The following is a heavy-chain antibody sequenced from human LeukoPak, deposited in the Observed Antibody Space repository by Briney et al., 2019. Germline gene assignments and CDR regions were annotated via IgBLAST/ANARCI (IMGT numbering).Heavy chain of an antibody. CDR2: ISAYNGNT. CDR3: ARAYLAGDGLLDAFDI. D-gene: IGHD3-10*01. V-gene: IGHV1-18*01. CDR1: GYTFTSYG. J-gene: IGHJ3*02. Sequence: GASVKVSCKASGYTFTSYGISWVRQAPGQGLEWMGWISAYNGNTNYAQKLQGRVTMTTDTSTSTAYMELRSLRSDDTAVYYCARAYLAGDGLLDAFDIWGQGTMVAVSS.